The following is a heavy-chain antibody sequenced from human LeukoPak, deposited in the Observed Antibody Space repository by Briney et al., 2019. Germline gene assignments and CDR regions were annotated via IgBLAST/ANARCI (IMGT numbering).Heavy chain of an antibody. CDR3: ARPIVYYDSRGQGVPDY. J-gene: IGHJ4*02. V-gene: IGHV3-21*01. CDR1: GFTFSSYS. Sequence: GGSLRLSCAASGFTFSSYSMNWVRQAPGKGLEWVSSISSSSSYIYYADSVKGRFTISRDNAKNSLYLQMNSLRAEDTTVYYCARPIVYYDSRGQGVPDYWGQGTLVTVSS. D-gene: IGHD3-22*01. CDR2: ISSSSSYI.